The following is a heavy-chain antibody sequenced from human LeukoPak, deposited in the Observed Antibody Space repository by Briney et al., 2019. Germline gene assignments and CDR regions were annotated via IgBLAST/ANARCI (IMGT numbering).Heavy chain of an antibody. CDR3: ARAPGLPDY. CDR2: IYHSGST. J-gene: IGHJ4*02. CDR1: GGSISSGGYS. V-gene: IGHV4-30-2*01. Sequence: SETLSLTCAVSGGSISSGGYSWSWIRQPPGKGLEWIGYIYHSGSTYYNPSLKSRVTISVDTSKNQFSLKLSSVTAADTAVYYCARAPGLPDYWGQGTLVTVSS.